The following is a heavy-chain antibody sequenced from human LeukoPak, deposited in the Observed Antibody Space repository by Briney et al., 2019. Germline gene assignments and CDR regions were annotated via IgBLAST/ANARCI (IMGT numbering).Heavy chain of an antibody. V-gene: IGHV3-43D*03. CDR1: GFTFHDYV. CDR3: ARGGYSGYEKGPYSFEI. D-gene: IGHD5-12*01. CDR2: INSDTIGT. Sequence: GRSLRLSCTASGFTFHDYVIHWVRHAPGKGLEWVSLINSDTIGTYYADSLKGRFPISRDNSKNSLYLQMNSLRDDDTALYYCARGGYSGYEKGPYSFEIWGQGALVTVSS. J-gene: IGHJ4*02.